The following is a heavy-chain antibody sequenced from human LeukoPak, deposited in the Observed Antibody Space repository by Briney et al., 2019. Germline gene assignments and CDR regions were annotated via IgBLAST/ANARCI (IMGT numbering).Heavy chain of an antibody. V-gene: IGHV3-11*04. D-gene: IGHD5-12*01. CDR2: ISGSASTI. Sequence: GGSLRLSCAASGFTFSDYYMSWIRQDPGKGLEWVSYISGSASTIYYADSVKGRFTISRDNAKNSLYLQMNSLRAEDTAVYYCARDGGYDSFDYWGQGTLVTVSS. J-gene: IGHJ4*02. CDR1: GFTFSDYY. CDR3: ARDGGYDSFDY.